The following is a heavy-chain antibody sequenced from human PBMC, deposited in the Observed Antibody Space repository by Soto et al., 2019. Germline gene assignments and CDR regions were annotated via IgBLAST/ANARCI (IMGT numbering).Heavy chain of an antibody. CDR2: MNPNSGNT. V-gene: IGHV1-8*01. Sequence: QVQLVQSGAEVKKPGASVKVSCKASGYTFTSYDINWVRQATGQGLEWMGWMNPNSGNTGYAQKFQGRVTMTRTTSISTAYMELSSLRSEDPAVYYCARGINYYASGDDAFDIWGQGTMVTVSS. CDR1: GYTFTSYD. D-gene: IGHD3-10*01. J-gene: IGHJ3*02. CDR3: ARGINYYASGDDAFDI.